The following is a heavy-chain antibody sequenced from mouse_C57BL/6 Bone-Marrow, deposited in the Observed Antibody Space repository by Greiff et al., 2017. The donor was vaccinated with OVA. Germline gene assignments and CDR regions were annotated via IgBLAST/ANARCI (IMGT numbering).Heavy chain of an antibody. D-gene: IGHD2-5*01. CDR1: GYTFTSYW. CDR2: IDPSDSYT. V-gene: IGHV1-69*01. Sequence: VQLQQPGAELVMPGASVKLSCKASGYTFTSYWMHWVKQRPGQGLEWIGEIDPSDSYTNYNQKFKGKSTLTVDKSPSTAYMQLSSLTSEDSAVYYCAAYYSNSDYWGQGTTLTVSS. J-gene: IGHJ2*01. CDR3: AAYYSNSDY.